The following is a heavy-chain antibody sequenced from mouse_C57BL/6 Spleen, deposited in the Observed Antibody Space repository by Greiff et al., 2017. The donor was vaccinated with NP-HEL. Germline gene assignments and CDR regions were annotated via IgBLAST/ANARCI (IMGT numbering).Heavy chain of an antibody. V-gene: IGHV1-81*01. CDR1: GYTFTSYG. J-gene: IGHJ3*01. CDR2: IYPRSGNT. CDR3: ALNSPRFAY. Sequence: QVQLQQSGAELARPGASVKLSCKASGYTFTSYGISWVKQRTGQGLEWIGEIYPRSGNTYYNEKFKGKATLTADKSSSTAYIELRSLTSVASAVYFCALNSPRFAYWGQGTLVTVSA.